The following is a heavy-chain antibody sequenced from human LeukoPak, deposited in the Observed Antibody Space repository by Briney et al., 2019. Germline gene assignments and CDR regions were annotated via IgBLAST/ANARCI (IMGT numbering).Heavy chain of an antibody. V-gene: IGHV3-23*01. CDR1: GFNLSSHA. Sequence: GALRLSCATSGFNLSSHAIDWGRQAPGKGLELVSTISGSGGSTYYADSVKGRFTISRDNSKNTLYLQMNSLRAEDTAVYYCAKVGVLMVYAGHFDYWGQGTLVTVSS. CDR3: AKVGVLMVYAGHFDY. CDR2: ISGSGGST. D-gene: IGHD2-8*01. J-gene: IGHJ4*02.